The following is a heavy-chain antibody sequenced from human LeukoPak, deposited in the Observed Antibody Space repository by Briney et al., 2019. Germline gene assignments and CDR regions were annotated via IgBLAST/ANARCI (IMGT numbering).Heavy chain of an antibody. CDR3: AKDQDSSGWYVFDY. CDR1: GFTFDVYA. Sequence: GGSLRLSCAASGFTFDVYAMHWARQAPGKGLEWVSGITWNGGTIVYADSVKGRFTISRDNAKNSLYLQMNSLRAEDTAVYYCAKDQDSSGWYVFDYWGQGTLVTVSS. V-gene: IGHV3-9*01. J-gene: IGHJ4*02. D-gene: IGHD6-19*01. CDR2: ITWNGGTI.